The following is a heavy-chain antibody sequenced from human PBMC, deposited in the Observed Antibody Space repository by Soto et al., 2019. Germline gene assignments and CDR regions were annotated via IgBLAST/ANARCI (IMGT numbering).Heavy chain of an antibody. D-gene: IGHD6-19*01. CDR1: GYTFTAYA. V-gene: IGHV1-3*01. CDR3: ARDRGSGWYRVKFNWFDP. J-gene: IGHJ5*02. CDR2: INAGNGNT. Sequence: GASVKVSCKASGYTFTAYAMHWVRQAPGQRLEWMGWINAGNGNTKYSQKFQGRVTITRDTSASTAYMELSSLRSEDTAVYYCARDRGSGWYRVKFNWFDPSGQGTLVTVSS.